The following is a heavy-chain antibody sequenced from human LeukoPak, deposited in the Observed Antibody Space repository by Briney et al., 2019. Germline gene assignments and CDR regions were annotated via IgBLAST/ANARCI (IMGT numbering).Heavy chain of an antibody. J-gene: IGHJ4*02. V-gene: IGHV1-18*01. CDR3: ARGDCID. CDR1: GGTFSSYA. D-gene: IGHD2-21*01. Sequence: GASVKVSCKASGGTFSSYAISWVRQAPGQGLEWMGWISPYNGDTRYSQKLQGRVTMTTDTSTSTAYMELRSLRSDDTAVYYCARGDCIDWGQGTLVTVSS. CDR2: ISPYNGDT.